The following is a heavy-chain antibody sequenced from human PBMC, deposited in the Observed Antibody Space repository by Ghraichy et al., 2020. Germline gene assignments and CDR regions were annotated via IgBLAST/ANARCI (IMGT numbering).Heavy chain of an antibody. D-gene: IGHD6-13*01. CDR2: ITGSSITI. J-gene: IGHJ2*01. V-gene: IGHV3-48*01. CDR1: GFSFSDYS. Sequence: GESLNISCEGSGFSFSDYSMIWVRLTPRKALEWVSYITGSSITIFYTDSVKGRFTISRDNAKNSLYLQMNSLRAEDTAVYYCARLPLPRRAAVGDWYFDLGGSGPLVPVSS. CDR3: ARLPLPRRAAVGDWYFDL.